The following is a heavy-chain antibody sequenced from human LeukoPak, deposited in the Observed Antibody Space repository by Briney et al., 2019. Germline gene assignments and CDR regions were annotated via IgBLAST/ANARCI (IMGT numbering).Heavy chain of an antibody. V-gene: IGHV1-69*01. J-gene: IGHJ5*02. CDR2: IIPIFGTA. Sequence: SVKVSCKASGGTFSSYAISWVRQAPGQGLEWMGGIIPIFGTATYAQKFQGRVTITADESTSTAYMELSSLRSEDTAVYYCARDHYLLGGDGEVTTGWFDPWGQGTLVTVSS. D-gene: IGHD4-11*01. CDR3: ARDHYLLGGDGEVTTGWFDP. CDR1: GGTFSSYA.